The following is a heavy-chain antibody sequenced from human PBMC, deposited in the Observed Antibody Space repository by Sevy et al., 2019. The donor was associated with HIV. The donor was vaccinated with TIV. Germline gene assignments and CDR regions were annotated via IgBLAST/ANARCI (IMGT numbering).Heavy chain of an antibody. Sequence: GGSLRLSCAASGFTFSSYAMSWVRPAPGKGLEWVSAISGSGGSTYYADSVKGRFTISRDNSKNTLYLQMNSLRAEDTAVYYCAKGGIDGYNWPEAFDIWGQGTMVTVSS. CDR3: AKGGIDGYNWPEAFDI. V-gene: IGHV3-23*01. J-gene: IGHJ3*02. CDR2: ISGSGGST. D-gene: IGHD5-12*01. CDR1: GFTFSSYA.